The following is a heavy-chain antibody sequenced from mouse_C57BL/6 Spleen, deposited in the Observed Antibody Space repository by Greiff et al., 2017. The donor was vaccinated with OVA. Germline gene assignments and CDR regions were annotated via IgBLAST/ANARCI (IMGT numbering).Heavy chain of an antibody. CDR3: AREEAGTEVWFAY. D-gene: IGHD4-1*01. CDR2: IYPGNSDT. Sequence: VQLKQSGTVLARPGASVKMSCKTSGYTFTSYWMHWVKQRPGQGLEWIGAIYPGNSDTSYNQKFKGKATLTVDKSSSTAYMQLSSLTSEDSAVYYCAREEAGTEVWFAYWGQGTLVTVSA. CDR1: GYTFTSYW. J-gene: IGHJ3*01. V-gene: IGHV1-5*01.